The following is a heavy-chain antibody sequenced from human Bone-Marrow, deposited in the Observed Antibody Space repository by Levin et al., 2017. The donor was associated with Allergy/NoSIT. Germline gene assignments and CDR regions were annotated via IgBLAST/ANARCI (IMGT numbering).Heavy chain of an antibody. CDR1: GDSISSGDYY. V-gene: IGHV4-31*03. J-gene: IGHJ4*02. CDR3: ARIGQQLIRS. D-gene: IGHD6-13*01. CDR2: ISYSGSS. Sequence: LRLSCTVFGDSISSGDYYWSWIRQHPGKGLECIGYISYSGSSYYNSSLRSRVTMSMDTSKNQFSLKLSSVTAADTAVYYCARIGQQLIRSWGQGTLVTVSS.